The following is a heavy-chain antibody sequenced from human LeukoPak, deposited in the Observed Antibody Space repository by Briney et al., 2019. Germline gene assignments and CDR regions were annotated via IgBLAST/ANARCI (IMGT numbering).Heavy chain of an antibody. V-gene: IGHV5-51*01. D-gene: IGHD6-13*01. J-gene: IGHJ5*02. CDR3: ATRRYSWQQLDTGWFDP. Sequence: GASLKISCKCSGYSFSCYLIGWGRHMRGKGVWWMGIIYPSDSKNRASSFFQGQATTTADKCISTAYLQWCNLKASDTAMCYCATRRYSWQQLDTGWFDPWGQGSLVSVSS. CDR2: IYPSDSKN. CDR1: GYSFSCYL.